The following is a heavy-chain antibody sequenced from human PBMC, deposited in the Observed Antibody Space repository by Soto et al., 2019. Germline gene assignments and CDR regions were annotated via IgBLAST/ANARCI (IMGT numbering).Heavy chain of an antibody. Sequence: PGGSLRLSCAASGFTFSSYAMSWVRQAPGKGLEWVSAISGSGGSTYYADSVKGRFTISRDNSKNTLYLQMNSLRAEDTAVYYCARLTFRVEHYDILTGYYKHCWFDPWGQGTLVTVSS. CDR2: ISGSGGST. CDR1: GFTFSSYA. J-gene: IGHJ5*02. V-gene: IGHV3-23*01. CDR3: ARLTFRVEHYDILTGYYKHCWFDP. D-gene: IGHD3-9*01.